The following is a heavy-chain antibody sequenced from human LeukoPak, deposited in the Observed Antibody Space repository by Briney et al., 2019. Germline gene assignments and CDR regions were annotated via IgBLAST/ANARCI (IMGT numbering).Heavy chain of an antibody. J-gene: IGHJ5*02. V-gene: IGHV4-39*07. D-gene: IGHD1-7*01. CDR2: IYYSGST. Sequence: WVRQAPGKGLEWIGSIYYSGSTYYNPSLKSRVTISVDTSKNQFSLKLSSVTAADTAVYYCAREWDWNWTYNWFDPWGQGTLVTVPS. CDR3: AREWDWNWTYNWFDP.